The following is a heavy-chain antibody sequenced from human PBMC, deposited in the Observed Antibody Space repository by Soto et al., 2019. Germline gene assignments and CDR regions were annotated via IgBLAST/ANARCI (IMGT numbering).Heavy chain of an antibody. CDR1: GGSISSGDYY. Sequence: TSETLSLTCTVSGGSISSGDYYWSWIRQPPGKGLEWIGYIYYSGSTYYNPSLKSRVTISVDTSKNQFSLKLSSVTAADTAVYYCARSRINYDYVWGSYRYPPNYFDYWGQGTLVTVSS. D-gene: IGHD3-16*02. J-gene: IGHJ4*02. CDR2: IYYSGST. CDR3: ARSRINYDYVWGSYRYPPNYFDY. V-gene: IGHV4-30-4*01.